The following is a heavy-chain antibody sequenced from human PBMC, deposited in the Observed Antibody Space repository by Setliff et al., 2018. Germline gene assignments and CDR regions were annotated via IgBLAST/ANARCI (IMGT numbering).Heavy chain of an antibody. D-gene: IGHD1-1*01. Sequence: SETLSLTCTVSGGSVSSGVYYWAWIRQPPGKGLEWIGRIYYRGDTYYNASLKSRLTLSVDTSKNQVSLNLRSVTAADTAVYYCARTGTYRYFDYWGQGTQVTVSS. CDR2: IYYRGDT. CDR1: GGSVSSGVYY. J-gene: IGHJ4*02. V-gene: IGHV4-39*01. CDR3: ARTGTYRYFDY.